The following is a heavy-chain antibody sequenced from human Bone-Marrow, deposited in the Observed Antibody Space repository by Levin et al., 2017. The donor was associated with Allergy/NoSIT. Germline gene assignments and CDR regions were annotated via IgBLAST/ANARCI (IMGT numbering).Heavy chain of an antibody. Sequence: SQTLSLTCTVSGGSIRSPDFYWSWIRQPPGKDLEFIGYISYSGSAYYNPSLKSRLTMSVDTSKNQFSLQLGSVTAADTAVYYCARFESSGYSSAFDIWGQGTMVTVSS. CDR1: GGSIRSPDFY. D-gene: IGHD3-22*01. CDR3: ARFESSGYSSAFDI. V-gene: IGHV4-30-4*01. CDR2: ISYSGSA. J-gene: IGHJ3*02.